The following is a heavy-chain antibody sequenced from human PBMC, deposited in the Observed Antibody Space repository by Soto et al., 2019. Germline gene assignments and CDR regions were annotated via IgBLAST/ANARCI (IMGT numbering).Heavy chain of an antibody. V-gene: IGHV5-51*01. Sequence: GESLKISFKGSGYSFSNYWIGWVRQMPGKGLEWMGIIYPGDSDARYSPSFQGQVTISADKSINTAYLQWSSLKASDTAMYYCGRHPYGDYDIMDVWGQGTTVTVSS. CDR3: GRHPYGDYDIMDV. J-gene: IGHJ6*02. D-gene: IGHD4-17*01. CDR2: IYPGDSDA. CDR1: GYSFSNYW.